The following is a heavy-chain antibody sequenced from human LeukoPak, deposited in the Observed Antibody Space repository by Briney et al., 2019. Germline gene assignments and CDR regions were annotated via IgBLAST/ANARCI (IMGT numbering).Heavy chain of an antibody. J-gene: IGHJ6*02. CDR2: IIPIFGTA. Sequence: SVKVSCKASGGTFSSYAISWVRQAPGQGLEWMGGIIPIFGTANYAQKFQGRVTITADESTSTAYMELSSLRSEDTAVYYCARDRQYYDFWSGEYYYFYYGMDVWGQGTTVTVSS. CDR1: GGTFSSYA. D-gene: IGHD3-3*01. V-gene: IGHV1-69*13. CDR3: ARDRQYYDFWSGEYYYFYYGMDV.